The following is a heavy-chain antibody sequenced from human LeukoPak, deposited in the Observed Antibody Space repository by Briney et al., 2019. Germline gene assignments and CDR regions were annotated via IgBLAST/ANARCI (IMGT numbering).Heavy chain of an antibody. CDR1: GFNFITYG. Sequence: GGSLRLSCAASGFNFITYGMHWVRQAPGKGLEWVAVISDDETNKFYADSVKGRFTISRDNSKNTLYLQMNSLRAEDTALYYCWGAYDIWGQGTMVTVSS. V-gene: IGHV3-30*03. CDR2: ISDDETNK. CDR3: WGAYDI. J-gene: IGHJ3*02. D-gene: IGHD3-16*01.